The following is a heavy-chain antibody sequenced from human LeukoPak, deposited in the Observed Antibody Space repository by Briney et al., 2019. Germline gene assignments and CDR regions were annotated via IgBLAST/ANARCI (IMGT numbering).Heavy chain of an antibody. CDR1: DYSISSGYY. J-gene: IGHJ4*02. D-gene: IGHD6-19*01. Sequence: SETLSLTCTVSDYSISSGYYWGWIRQPPGQGLEWIGSISHSVSTSYNPSLKSRVTISVDTSKNHFSLKLSSVTAADSATYYCARDNNGWSDYWGQGILVTVSS. CDR3: ARDNNGWSDY. CDR2: ISHSVST. V-gene: IGHV4-38-2*02.